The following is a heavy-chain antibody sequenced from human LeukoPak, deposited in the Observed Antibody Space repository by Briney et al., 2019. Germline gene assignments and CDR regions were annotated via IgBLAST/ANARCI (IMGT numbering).Heavy chain of an antibody. CDR1: GFTFSNAW. CDR2: IKSKTDGGTT. D-gene: IGHD2/OR15-2a*01. Sequence: PGGSLRLSCAASGFTFSNAWMSWVRQAPGKGLEWVGRIKSKTDGGTTDYAALVKGRFTISRDDSKNTLYLQMNSLKTEDTAVYYCTTDGYYGDAFDIWGQGTMVTVSS. CDR3: TTDGYYGDAFDI. J-gene: IGHJ3*02. V-gene: IGHV3-15*01.